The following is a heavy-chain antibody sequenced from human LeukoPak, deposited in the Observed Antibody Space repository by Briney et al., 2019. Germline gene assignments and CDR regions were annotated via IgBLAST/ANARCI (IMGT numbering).Heavy chain of an antibody. D-gene: IGHD3-22*01. CDR2: ISGSGGST. V-gene: IGHV3-23*01. CDR1: GFTFSSYA. CDR3: ARINYYDTSGYYFYYYMDV. Sequence: GGSLRLSCAASGFTFSSYAMSWVRQAPGKGLEWVSVISGSGGSTYYADSVKGRFTISRDNSKNTLYLQMNSLRAEDTAVYYCARINYYDTSGYYFYYYMDVWGKGTTVTVSS. J-gene: IGHJ6*03.